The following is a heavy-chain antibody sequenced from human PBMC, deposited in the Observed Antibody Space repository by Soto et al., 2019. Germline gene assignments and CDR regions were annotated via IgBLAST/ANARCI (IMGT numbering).Heavy chain of an antibody. CDR3: ARRDSIAVAGTNYYYYGMDV. J-gene: IGHJ6*02. D-gene: IGHD6-19*01. CDR2: IIPIFGTA. CDR1: GGTFSSYA. Sequence: QVQLVQSGAEVKKPGSSVKVSCKASGGTFSSYAISWVRQAPGQGLEWMGGIIPIFGTANYAQKFQGRVTITADESTSTAYMELSSLRSEDTAVYYCARRDSIAVAGTNYYYYGMDVWGQGTTVTVAS. V-gene: IGHV1-69*01.